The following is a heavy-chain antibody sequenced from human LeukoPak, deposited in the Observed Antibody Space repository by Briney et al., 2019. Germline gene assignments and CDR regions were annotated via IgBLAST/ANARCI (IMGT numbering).Heavy chain of an antibody. J-gene: IGHJ4*02. CDR3: ARAPPSDIVVVSPLDY. V-gene: IGHV3-21*01. D-gene: IGHD2-2*01. CDR2: ISGDSNYI. Sequence: PGGSLRLSCAASGFTFSSYSMNWVRQAPGKGLEWVSSISGDSNYIYYADSVRGRFTISRDNSKNTLYLQMNSLRAEDTAVYYCARAPPSDIVVVSPLDYWGQGTLVTVSS. CDR1: GFTFSSYS.